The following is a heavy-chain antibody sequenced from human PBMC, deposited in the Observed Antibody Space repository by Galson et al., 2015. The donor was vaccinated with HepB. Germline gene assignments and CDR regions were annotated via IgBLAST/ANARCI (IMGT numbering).Heavy chain of an antibody. D-gene: IGHD7-27*01. J-gene: IGHJ6*02. Sequence: SVTVSCKASGYTFTGHYIHWVRQAPGQGLEWMGRINPNSGGTNYAQKFQGRVTMTRDTSLSTAYMELSRLRSDDTAVFYCAKTGGENYYYYGMDVWGQGTTVTVSS. CDR1: GYTFTGHY. V-gene: IGHV1-2*06. CDR3: AKTGGENYYYYGMDV. CDR2: INPNSGGT.